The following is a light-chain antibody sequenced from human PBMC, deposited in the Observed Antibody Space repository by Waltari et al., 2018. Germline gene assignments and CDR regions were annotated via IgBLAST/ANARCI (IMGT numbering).Light chain of an antibody. CDR1: QSVSSS. CDR3: QQRINWPIT. V-gene: IGKV3-11*01. CDR2: DAS. J-gene: IGKJ5*01. Sequence: EIVLTQSPATLSLSPGERATPSCTASQSVSSSLAWYQQKPGQAPRLLIYDASNRATGIPARFSGSGSGTDFTLTISSLEPEDFVVYYCQQRINWPITFGQGTRLEIK.